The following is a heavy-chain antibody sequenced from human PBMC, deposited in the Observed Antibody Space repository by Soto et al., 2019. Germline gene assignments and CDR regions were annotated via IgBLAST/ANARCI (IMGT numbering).Heavy chain of an antibody. CDR3: AKDRITGCSGGSCYPSRWFDP. D-gene: IGHD2-15*01. CDR1: GFTFSSYG. CDR2: ISYDGSNK. V-gene: IGHV3-30*18. Sequence: HPGGSLRLSCAASGFTFSSYGMHWVRQAPGKGLEWVAVISYDGSNKYYADSVKGRFTISRDNSKNTLYLQMNSLRAEDTAVYYCAKDRITGCSGGSCYPSRWFDPWGQGTLVTVSS. J-gene: IGHJ5*02.